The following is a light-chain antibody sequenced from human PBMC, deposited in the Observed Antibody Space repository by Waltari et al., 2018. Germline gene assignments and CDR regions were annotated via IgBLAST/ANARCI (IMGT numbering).Light chain of an antibody. J-gene: IGKJ2*01. Sequence: DIQMTQSPPSLSASVGDRVTITCRASHAINTFVAWYQQKPGRVPELLIYGASTLQSGVPSRFSGGLSGTDFTFTISSLQLEDAVTYYCQSYNVVLYTFGQGTKLEI. CDR2: GAS. V-gene: IGKV1-27*01. CDR3: QSYNVVLYT. CDR1: HAINTF.